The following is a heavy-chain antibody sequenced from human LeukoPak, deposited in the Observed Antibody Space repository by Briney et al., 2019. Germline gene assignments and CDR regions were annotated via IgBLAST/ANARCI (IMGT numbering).Heavy chain of an antibody. CDR3: AKDRSSGWLHSFDY. V-gene: IGHV3-23*01. J-gene: IGHJ4*02. Sequence: GRSLGLFCAASGFTFSSCAMSWVRQAPGKGLEWVSAISGSGGSTYYADAVKGRFTISRDNSKNTLYLQMNSLRAEDTAVYYCAKDRSSGWLHSFDYWGQGTLVTVSS. CDR2: ISGSGGST. D-gene: IGHD6-19*01. CDR1: GFTFSSCA.